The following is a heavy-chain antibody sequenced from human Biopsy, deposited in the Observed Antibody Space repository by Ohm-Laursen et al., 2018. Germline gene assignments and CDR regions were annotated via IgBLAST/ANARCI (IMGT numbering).Heavy chain of an antibody. J-gene: IGHJ4*02. Sequence: GTLSLTCTVSDASASSGRYYWTWIRQPPRKPLEWIGYFYSSGTTRYNPSLESRLSISMDTSKNEVSLRLTSMTAADTAMYYCARGRGWGNTYFRSFDYWGQGTLVTVSS. CDR1: DASASSGRYY. D-gene: IGHD3-9*01. V-gene: IGHV4-61*01. CDR3: ARGRGWGNTYFRSFDY. CDR2: FYSSGTT.